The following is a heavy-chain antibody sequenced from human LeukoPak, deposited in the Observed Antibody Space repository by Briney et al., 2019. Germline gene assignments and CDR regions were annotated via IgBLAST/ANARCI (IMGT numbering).Heavy chain of an antibody. CDR2: ISSSSYI. V-gene: IGHV3-21*01. CDR1: GFTFSSYS. CDR3: ARERRYDFWSGFYYYGMDV. J-gene: IGHJ6*02. Sequence: PGGSLRLSCAASGFTFSSYSMNWVRQAPGKGLEWVSSISSSSYIYYADSVKGRFTISRDNAKNSLYLQMNSLRAEDTAVYYCARERRYDFWSGFYYYGMDVWGQGTTVTVSS. D-gene: IGHD3-3*01.